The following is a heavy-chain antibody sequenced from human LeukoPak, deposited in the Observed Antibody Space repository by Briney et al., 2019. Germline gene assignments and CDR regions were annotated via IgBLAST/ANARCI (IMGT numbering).Heavy chain of an antibody. Sequence: ASVKVSCKASGYTFSGYYLHWVRQAPGQGLEWMGWINPNSGGTNSAQKFQGRVTMTRETSIITAYMELSRLRSDDTAVYFCARGYYDSSDYEYFQHWGQGTLVTVSS. CDR2: INPNSGGT. J-gene: IGHJ1*01. V-gene: IGHV1-2*02. CDR3: ARGYYDSSDYEYFQH. CDR1: GYTFSGYY. D-gene: IGHD3-22*01.